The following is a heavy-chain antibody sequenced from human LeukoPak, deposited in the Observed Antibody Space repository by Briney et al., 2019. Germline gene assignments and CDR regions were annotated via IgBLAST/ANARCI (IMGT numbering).Heavy chain of an antibody. V-gene: IGHV4-4*02. D-gene: IGHD4-17*01. J-gene: IGHJ4*02. CDR2: IYHSGST. CDR1: GGSISSSNW. Sequence: PSGTLSLTCAVSGGSISSSNWWSWVRQPPGKGLEWIGEIYHSGSTYYNPSLKSRVTISVDTSKNQFSLKLSSVTAADTAVYYCARHDYGDHFNYWGQGTLVTVSS. CDR3: ARHDYGDHFNY.